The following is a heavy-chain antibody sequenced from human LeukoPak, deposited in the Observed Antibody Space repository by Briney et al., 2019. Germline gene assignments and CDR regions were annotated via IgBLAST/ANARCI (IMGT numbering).Heavy chain of an antibody. CDR2: IYYSGST. CDR1: GGSISSGDYY. D-gene: IGHD2-2*02. J-gene: IGHJ4*02. CDR3: ARRERYCSSTSCYSYFDY. V-gene: IGHV4-30-4*02. Sequence: SETLSLTCTVSGGSISSGDYYWSWIRQPPGKGLEWIGYIYYSGSTYYNPSLKSRVTISVDTSKNQFSLKLSSVTAADTAVYYCARRERYCSSTSCYSYFDYWGQGTLVTVSS.